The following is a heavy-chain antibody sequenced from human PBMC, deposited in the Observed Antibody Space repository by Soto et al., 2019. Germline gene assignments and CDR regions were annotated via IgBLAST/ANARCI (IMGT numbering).Heavy chain of an antibody. J-gene: IGHJ6*02. CDR2: IYHSGTT. Sequence: LSLPCTVSGGSISSPGYYWSWIRQQPGKGLEWIGYIYHSGTTYNNPSLKSRMTMSVDTSKNQFSLRLRSVTVADTAVYYCARDKGGTGYYGMDVWGQGTTVTVS. D-gene: IGHD1-26*01. V-gene: IGHV4-31*03. CDR3: ARDKGGTGYYGMDV. CDR1: GGSISSPGYY.